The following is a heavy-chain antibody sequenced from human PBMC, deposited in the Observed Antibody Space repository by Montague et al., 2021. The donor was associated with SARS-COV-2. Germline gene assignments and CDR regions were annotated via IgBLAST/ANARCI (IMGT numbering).Heavy chain of an antibody. Sequence: SETLSLTCTVSGGSIRSSSCYWGWLRQPPGKGLEWIGSIYYSGSTYHNPSLKSRVTISVDTSKNQFSLELSSVTAAATAVYYCARHRITRFSDCVFDYWGQGTLVTVSS. CDR1: GGSIRSSSCY. J-gene: IGHJ4*02. D-gene: IGHD3-9*01. CDR2: IYYSGST. V-gene: IGHV4-39*01. CDR3: ARHRITRFSDCVFDY.